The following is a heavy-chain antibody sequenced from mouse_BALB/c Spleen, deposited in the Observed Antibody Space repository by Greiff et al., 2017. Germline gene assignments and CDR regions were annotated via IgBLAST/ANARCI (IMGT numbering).Heavy chain of an antibody. D-gene: IGHD1-1*01. CDR3: ARVDTTDSAMDY. J-gene: IGHJ4*01. CDR2: ISSGGSYT. Sequence: DVKLVESGGGLVKPGGSLKLSCAASGFTFSSYAMSWVRQSPEKRLEWVAEISSGGSYTYYPDTVTGRFTISRDNAKNTLYLEMSSLRSEDTAMYYCARVDTTDSAMDYWGQGTSVTVSS. CDR1: GFTFSSYA. V-gene: IGHV5-9-4*01.